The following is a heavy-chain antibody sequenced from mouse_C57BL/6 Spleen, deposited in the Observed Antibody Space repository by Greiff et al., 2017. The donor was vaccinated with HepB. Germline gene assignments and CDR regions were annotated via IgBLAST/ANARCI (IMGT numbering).Heavy chain of an antibody. CDR3: ARTDYYGSSWDY. D-gene: IGHD1-1*01. J-gene: IGHJ2*01. CDR1: GFTFSDYG. Sequence: EVKLVESGGGLVKPGGSLKLSCAASGFTFSDYGMHWVRQAPEKGLEWVAYISSGSSTIYYADTVKGRFTISSDNAKNTLFLQMTSLRSEDTAMYYCARTDYYGSSWDYWGQGTTLTVSS. CDR2: ISSGSSTI. V-gene: IGHV5-17*01.